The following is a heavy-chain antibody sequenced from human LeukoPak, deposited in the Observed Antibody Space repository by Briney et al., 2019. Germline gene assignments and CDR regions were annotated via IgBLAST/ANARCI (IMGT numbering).Heavy chain of an antibody. V-gene: IGHV3-7*03. Sequence: GGSLRLSCAASGFTFSNSWMTWVRQAPGKGLEWVASMIGDGSEIHYVDSVKGRFTISRDNGKNSLYLQMNSLTAEDTAVYYCARDGDHLRFGDYWGQGTLVTVSS. J-gene: IGHJ4*02. CDR1: GFTFSNSW. CDR3: ARDGDHLRFGDY. D-gene: IGHD3-16*01. CDR2: MIGDGSEI.